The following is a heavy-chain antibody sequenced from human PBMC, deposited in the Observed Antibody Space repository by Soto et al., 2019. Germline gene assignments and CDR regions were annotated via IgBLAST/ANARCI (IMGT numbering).Heavy chain of an antibody. CDR1: GFTFSSYT. D-gene: IGHD5-18*01. CDR2: ISYDGSNK. V-gene: IGHV3-30-3*01. J-gene: IGHJ4*02. Sequence: QVQLVESGGGVVQPGRSLRLSCAASGFTFSSYTVHWVRQAPGKGLEWVAVISYDGSNKYYADSVKGRFTISRDNSKNTLYLQMNSLRAEDTAVYYCAREGGYSYGYAYDYWGQGNLVTVSS. CDR3: AREGGYSYGYAYDY.